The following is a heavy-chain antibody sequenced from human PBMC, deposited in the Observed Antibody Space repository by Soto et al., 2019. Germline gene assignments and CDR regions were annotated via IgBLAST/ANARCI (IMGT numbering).Heavy chain of an antibody. Sequence: GSLRLSCSASGFTFSSYSMNWVRQAPGKGLEWVSSISSSSSYIYYADSVKGRFTISRDNAKNSLYLQMNSLRAGDTAVYYCARSIAATNYGMDVWGQGTTVTVSS. CDR2: ISSSSSYI. D-gene: IGHD6-6*01. CDR3: ARSIAATNYGMDV. V-gene: IGHV3-21*01. CDR1: GFTFSSYS. J-gene: IGHJ6*02.